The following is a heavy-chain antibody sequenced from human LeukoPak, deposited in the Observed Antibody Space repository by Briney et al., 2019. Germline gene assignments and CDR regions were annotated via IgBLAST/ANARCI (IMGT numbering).Heavy chain of an antibody. Sequence: GGSLRLSCAASGFTFSSYSMNWVRQAPGKGLEWVSSISSSSVYIFYADSVKGRFTISRDNAKDSLYLQMNSLTAEDTAVYYCARGGYSRTEIDYWGQGTLVTVSS. CDR1: GFTFSSYS. J-gene: IGHJ4*02. V-gene: IGHV3-21*01. CDR3: ARGGYSRTEIDY. D-gene: IGHD5-18*01. CDR2: ISSSSVYI.